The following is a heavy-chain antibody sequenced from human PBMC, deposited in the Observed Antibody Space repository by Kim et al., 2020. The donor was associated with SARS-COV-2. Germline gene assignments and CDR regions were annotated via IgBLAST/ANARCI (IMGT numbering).Heavy chain of an antibody. D-gene: IGHD3-10*01. CDR2: INHSGST. CDR3: ARGGSLSSYSLYYYYYYGMDV. J-gene: IGHJ6*02. CDR1: GGSFSGYY. V-gene: IGHV4-34*01. Sequence: SETLSLTCAVYGGSFSGYYWSWIRQPPGKGLEWIGEINHSGSTNYNPSLKSRVTISVDTSKNQFSLKLSSVTAADTAVYYCARGGSLSSYSLYYYYYYGMDVWGQGTTVTVSS.